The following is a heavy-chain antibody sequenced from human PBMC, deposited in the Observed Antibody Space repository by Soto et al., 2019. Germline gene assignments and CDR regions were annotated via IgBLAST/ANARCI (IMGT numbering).Heavy chain of an antibody. D-gene: IGHD3-10*01. Sequence: EVQLVESGGGLVQPGGSLRLSCAASGFTFRSYSMNWVRQAPGKGLEWVSYISSSSSTIYYADSVKGRFTISRDNAKNSLYLQINSLRDEDTAVYYCARSLLLWFGEYGMDVWGQGTTVTVSS. CDR3: ARSLLLWFGEYGMDV. CDR2: ISSSSSTI. CDR1: GFTFRSYS. V-gene: IGHV3-48*02. J-gene: IGHJ6*02.